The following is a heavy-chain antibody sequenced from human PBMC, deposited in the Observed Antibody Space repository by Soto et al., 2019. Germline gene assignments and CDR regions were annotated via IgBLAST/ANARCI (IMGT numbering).Heavy chain of an antibody. CDR1: GFTFSSYA. D-gene: IGHD5-12*01. V-gene: IGHV3-23*01. CDR2: ISGSGGST. J-gene: IGHJ5*02. CDR3: AKDLMGRGGKARFDP. Sequence: EVQLLESGGGLVQPGGSLRLSCAASGFTFSSYAMSWVRQAPGKGLEWVSAISGSGGSTYYADSVKGRCTISRDNSKNTLYLQMNSVRAEDTAVDYCAKDLMGRGGKARFDPWGQGTLVTVSS.